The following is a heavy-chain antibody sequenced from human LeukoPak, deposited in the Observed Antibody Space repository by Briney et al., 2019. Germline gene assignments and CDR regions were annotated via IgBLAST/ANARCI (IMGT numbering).Heavy chain of an antibody. CDR3: TRSLDY. D-gene: IGHD6-19*01. Sequence: PGGSLRLSCAASGFTFSNYWMSWVRQAPGKGLEWVANIKHDGSKTYYVDSVKGRFTISRDNAKNSLYLQMNSLRADDTAVYYCTRSLDYWGQGTLVTVSS. V-gene: IGHV3-7*02. J-gene: IGHJ4*02. CDR1: GFTFSNYW. CDR2: IKHDGSKT.